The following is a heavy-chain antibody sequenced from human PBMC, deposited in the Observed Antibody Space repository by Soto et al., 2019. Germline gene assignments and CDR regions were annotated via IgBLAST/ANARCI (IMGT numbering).Heavy chain of an antibody. CDR1: GGSISSSSYY. V-gene: IGHV4-39*01. J-gene: IGHJ6*03. CDR2: IYYSGST. Sequence: QLQLQESCPGLVKPSETLSLTCTVSGGSISSSSYYWGWIRQPPGKGLEWIGSIYYSGSTYYNPSLKSRVTISVDTSKNQFSLKLSSVTAADTAVYYCASRPLQTRYYYYMDVWGKGTTVTVSS. CDR3: ASRPLQTRYYYYMDV. D-gene: IGHD4-4*01.